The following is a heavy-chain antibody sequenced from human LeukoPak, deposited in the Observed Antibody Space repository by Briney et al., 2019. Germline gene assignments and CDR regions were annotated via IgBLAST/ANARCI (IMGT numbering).Heavy chain of an antibody. Sequence: ASVKVSCKASGYTFTSYYMHWVRQAPGQGLEWMGIINPSGGSTSYAQKFQGRVTMTRDMSTSTVYMELSSLRSEDTAVYYCARERYSYGYFSAFYYYYYMDVWGKGTTVTVSS. D-gene: IGHD5-18*01. J-gene: IGHJ6*03. CDR3: ARERYSYGYFSAFYYYYYMDV. CDR2: INPSGGST. V-gene: IGHV1-46*01. CDR1: GYTFTSYY.